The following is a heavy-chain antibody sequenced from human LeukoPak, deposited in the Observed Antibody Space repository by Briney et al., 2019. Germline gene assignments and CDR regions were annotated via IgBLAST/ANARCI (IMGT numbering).Heavy chain of an antibody. Sequence: SETLSLTCTVSGYSISSGYYWGWIQQPPGKGLEWIGTIYHTGSTYYNPSLKSRVTIAVDTSKNQFSLKLSSVTAADTAVYYCARSVEGYCSGGSCYSYSYYMDVWGKGTTVTVSS. J-gene: IGHJ6*03. D-gene: IGHD2-15*01. CDR1: GYSISSGYY. CDR3: ARSVEGYCSGGSCYSYSYYMDV. V-gene: IGHV4-38-2*02. CDR2: IYHTGST.